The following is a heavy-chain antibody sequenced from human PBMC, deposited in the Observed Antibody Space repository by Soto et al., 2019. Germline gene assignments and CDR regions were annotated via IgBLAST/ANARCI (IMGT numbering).Heavy chain of an antibody. CDR2: IRSKTNSYAT. D-gene: IGHD3-16*02. Sequence: EVQLVESGGGLVQPGGSLKLSCAASGFTVSGSAVHWVRQASGKGLEWVGRIRSKTNSYATAYAASVKGRFTISRDDSKNTAYLQMNSLKTEDTAVYYCSSHSGELSFPRAFDIWGQGTMVTVSS. V-gene: IGHV3-73*01. CDR3: SSHSGELSFPRAFDI. CDR1: GFTVSGSA. J-gene: IGHJ3*02.